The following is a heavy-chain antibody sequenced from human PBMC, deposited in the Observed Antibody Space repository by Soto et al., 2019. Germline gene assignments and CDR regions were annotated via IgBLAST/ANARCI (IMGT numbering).Heavy chain of an antibody. CDR1: GYTFTGYY. CDR2: INPNSGGT. J-gene: IGHJ4*02. Sequence: ASVKVSCKASGYTFTGYYMHWVRPAPGQGLEWMGWINPNSGGTNYAQKFQGRVTMTRDTSISTAYMELSRLRSDDTAVYYCARAGKEYYDSSGYRLYYFDYWGQGTLVTAPQ. CDR3: ARAGKEYYDSSGYRLYYFDY. V-gene: IGHV1-2*02. D-gene: IGHD3-22*01.